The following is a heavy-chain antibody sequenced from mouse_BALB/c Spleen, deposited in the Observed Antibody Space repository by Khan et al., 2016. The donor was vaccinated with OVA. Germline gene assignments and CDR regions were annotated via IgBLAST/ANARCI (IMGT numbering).Heavy chain of an antibody. CDR3: TRWGTTDWFAY. CDR1: GYSFTNYY. V-gene: IGHV1S135*01. CDR2: IDPFNGGT. Sequence: EVQLQESGPELMKPGASVKISCKASGYSFTNYYIHWVKQSHGQSLEWIGYIDPFNGGTNYNQKFKGTATLTVDKSSSTAYMHLSSLTSEDSAVYYWTRWGTTDWFAYWGQGTLVTVSA. D-gene: IGHD1-1*01. J-gene: IGHJ3*01.